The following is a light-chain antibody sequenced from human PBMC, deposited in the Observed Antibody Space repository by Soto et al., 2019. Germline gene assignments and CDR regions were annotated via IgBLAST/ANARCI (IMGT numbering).Light chain of an antibody. Sequence: QSALAQPASVSGSPGQSITISCTGSSSDIGGYNYVSWYQQHPGKAPKLMIYDVSNRPSGVPDRFSGSKSVNTASLTVSGLQAEDEADYYCSSNAGSSSTYVFGTGTKVTVL. V-gene: IGLV2-8*01. CDR3: SSNAGSSSTYV. CDR2: DVS. J-gene: IGLJ1*01. CDR1: SSDIGGYNY.